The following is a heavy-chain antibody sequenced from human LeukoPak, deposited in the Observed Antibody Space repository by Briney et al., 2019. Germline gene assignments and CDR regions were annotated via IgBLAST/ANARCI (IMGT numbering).Heavy chain of an antibody. CDR3: ARGDRRWLQLPTGYYYGMDV. CDR2: IYYSGGT. J-gene: IGHJ6*02. D-gene: IGHD5-24*01. Sequence: SETLSLTCTVSGGSISSSSYYWGWIRQPPGKGLEWIGSIYYSGGTYYNPSLKSRVTISVDTSKNQFSLKLSSVTAADTAVYYCARGDRRWLQLPTGYYYGMDVWGQGTTVTVSS. CDR1: GGSISSSSYY. V-gene: IGHV4-39*01.